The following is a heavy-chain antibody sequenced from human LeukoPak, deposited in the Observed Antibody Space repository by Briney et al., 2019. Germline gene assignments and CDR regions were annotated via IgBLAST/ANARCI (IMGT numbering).Heavy chain of an antibody. J-gene: IGHJ4*02. Sequence: SVKVSCKSSVGTFSSYAISWVRQSPVQGLEWMGRIIPILGIANYAQKFQGRVTITADKSTSTAYMELSSLRSEDTAVYYCATHPYELPFDYWGQGTLVTVSS. V-gene: IGHV1-69*04. CDR1: VGTFSSYA. D-gene: IGHD2-15*01. CDR2: IIPILGIA. CDR3: ATHPYELPFDY.